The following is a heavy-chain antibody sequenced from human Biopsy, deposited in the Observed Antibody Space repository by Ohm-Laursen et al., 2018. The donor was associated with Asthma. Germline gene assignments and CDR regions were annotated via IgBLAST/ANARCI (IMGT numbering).Heavy chain of an antibody. CDR2: IWFDGSKK. J-gene: IGHJ6*02. V-gene: IGHV3-33*01. CDR3: ATNSGAYKNSLGDGLDV. CDR1: GFTFTTYG. Sequence: SLRLSCAASGFTFTTYGMHWVRQAPGRGLEWVGIIWFDGSKKYYADSVKGRFTISRDNSKKMLYLQMNSLRAEDTAVYYCATNSGAYKNSLGDGLDVWGQGTTVIVSS. D-gene: IGHD1-26*01.